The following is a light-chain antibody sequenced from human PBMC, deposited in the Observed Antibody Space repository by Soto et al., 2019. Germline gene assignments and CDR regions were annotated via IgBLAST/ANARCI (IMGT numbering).Light chain of an antibody. Sequence: QSVLSQPPSVSGAPGQRVTISCTGSSSNIWAGYDVHWYQQLPGTAPKLLIYGNSNRPSGVPDRFSGSKSGTSASLAITGLQAEDEADYDCQSYDSSLSGSGVFGGGTKVTVL. CDR3: QSYDSSLSGSGV. J-gene: IGLJ3*02. CDR1: SSNIWAGYD. CDR2: GNS. V-gene: IGLV1-40*01.